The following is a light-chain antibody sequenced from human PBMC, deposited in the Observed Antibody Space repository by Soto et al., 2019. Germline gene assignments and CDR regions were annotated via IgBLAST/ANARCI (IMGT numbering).Light chain of an antibody. J-gene: IGLJ1*01. Sequence: SYELTQPPPVSVSPGQTASITCSGDKLGDKYACWYQQKPGQSPVLVIYQDSKRPSGIPERFSGSNSGNTATLTISGTQAMDEADYYCQAWDSSTAGVFGTGTKLTVL. CDR3: QAWDSSTAGV. CDR2: QDS. CDR1: KLGDKY. V-gene: IGLV3-1*01.